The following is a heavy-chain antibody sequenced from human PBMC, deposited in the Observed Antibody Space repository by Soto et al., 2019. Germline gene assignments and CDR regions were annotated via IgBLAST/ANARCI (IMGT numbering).Heavy chain of an antibody. Sequence: QVQLVESGGGVVQPGRSLRLSCAASGFTFSNYAMHWIRQAPGKGLEWVAIISYDGSIKYYADSIKGRFTISRDNSKNTLFLQMNSLRVEDTAVYYCARDGGTLDFWGQGTLVSVSS. V-gene: IGHV3-30-3*01. J-gene: IGHJ4*02. CDR3: ARDGGTLDF. CDR2: ISYDGSIK. D-gene: IGHD2-15*01. CDR1: GFTFSNYA.